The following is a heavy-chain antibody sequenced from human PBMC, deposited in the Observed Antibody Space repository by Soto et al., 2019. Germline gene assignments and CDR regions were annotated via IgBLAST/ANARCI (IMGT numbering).Heavy chain of an antibody. CDR3: APGWDMATFWTD. CDR2: ISGGDTT. V-gene: IGHV3-23*01. CDR1: GFTFGGYA. J-gene: IGHJ4*02. Sequence: EVQLLESGGGLVKPGGSLRLPCVACGFTFGGYAMSWVRQAPGQGLDWVPTISGGDTTQYAESVKDRFTISRDKAKNTLYLQMNTLRVEYTAVYYCAPGWDMATFWTDWGQGTLVTVSA. D-gene: IGHD3-3*01.